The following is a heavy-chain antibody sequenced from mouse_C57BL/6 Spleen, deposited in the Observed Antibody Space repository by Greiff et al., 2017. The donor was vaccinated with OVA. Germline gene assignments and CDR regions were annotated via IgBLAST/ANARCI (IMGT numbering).Heavy chain of an antibody. D-gene: IGHD2-3*01. CDR1: GFTFSDYG. V-gene: IGHV5-17*01. J-gene: IGHJ2*01. CDR3: ASSIYDGYYFDY. CDR2: ISSGSSTI. Sequence: DVQLVESGGGLVKPGGSLKLSCAASGFTFSDYGMHWVRQAPEKGLEWVAYISSGSSTIYYADTVKGRFTISRDNAKNTLFLQMTSLRSEDTAMYYCASSIYDGYYFDYWGQGTTLTVSS.